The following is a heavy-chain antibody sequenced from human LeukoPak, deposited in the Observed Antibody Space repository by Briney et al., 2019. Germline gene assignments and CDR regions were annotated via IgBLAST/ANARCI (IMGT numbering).Heavy chain of an antibody. CDR1: GFTFSSYG. V-gene: IGHV3-30*02. Sequence: PGGSLRLSCAASGFTFSSYGMHWVRQAPGKGLEWVAFIRYDGSNEYYADSVKGRFTISRDNSKNTLYLQMNSLRAEDTAVYYCAKGALVRTPHYYYYMDVWGKGTTVTVSS. D-gene: IGHD6-6*01. CDR2: IRYDGSNE. CDR3: AKGALVRTPHYYYYMDV. J-gene: IGHJ6*03.